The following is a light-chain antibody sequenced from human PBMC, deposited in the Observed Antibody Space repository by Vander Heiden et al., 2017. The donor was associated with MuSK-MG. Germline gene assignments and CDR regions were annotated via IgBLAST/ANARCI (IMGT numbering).Light chain of an antibody. CDR3: QLYCTLPVLT. Sequence: EIVLTQSPGTLSLSPGKRVTLSCRASQSVSSSYLAWYQQKPGQAPRLLIYGASSRATVIPDRFSGSGSGTDFTLTISRLEPEDFAVYYCQLYCTLPVLTFGGGTKVEIK. J-gene: IGKJ4*01. V-gene: IGKV3-20*01. CDR1: QSVSSSY. CDR2: GAS.